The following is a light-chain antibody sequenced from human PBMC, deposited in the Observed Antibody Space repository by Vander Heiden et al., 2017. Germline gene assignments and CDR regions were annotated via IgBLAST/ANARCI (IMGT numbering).Light chain of an antibody. J-gene: IGKJ2*01. CDR3: QQGYSTPYT. CDR1: QSISSC. CDR2: AAS. V-gene: IGKV1-39*01. Sequence: DIQMTQSPSSRAASVGDRVTITCRASQSISSCLNWYQQKPGKALKLLIYAASSLQSGFPSGFSGSGSGTEFTLTIGRLQPEDFATYYCQQGYSTPYTFGQGTKLEIK.